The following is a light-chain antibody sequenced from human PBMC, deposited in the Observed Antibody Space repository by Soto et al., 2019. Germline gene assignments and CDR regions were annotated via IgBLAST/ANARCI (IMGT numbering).Light chain of an antibody. Sequence: IVLTQSPGTLSLSPGERATLSCRASQSVSSSYLAWYQQKPGQAPRLLIYGASSRATGIPDRFSGSGSGTDFTLTISRLEPEDFAVYYCQQYYSSLTFGQGTKVDIK. V-gene: IGKV3-20*01. CDR3: QQYYSSLT. CDR1: QSVSSSY. CDR2: GAS. J-gene: IGKJ1*01.